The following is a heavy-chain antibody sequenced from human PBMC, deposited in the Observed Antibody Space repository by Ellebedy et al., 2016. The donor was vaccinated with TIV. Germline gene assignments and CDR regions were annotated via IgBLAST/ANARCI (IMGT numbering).Heavy chain of an antibody. Sequence: GESLKISCVASGFTFSKYAMTWVRQAPGKGLEWVSGIRSGGESTYYADSVKDRFTISRDNSKSTLFLQMNSLRVEDTAVYFCAKDMSVGLYTFDMWGQGTMVTVSS. J-gene: IGHJ3*02. CDR1: GFTFSKYA. V-gene: IGHV3-23*01. CDR3: AKDMSVGLYTFDM. D-gene: IGHD2-2*02. CDR2: IRSGGEST.